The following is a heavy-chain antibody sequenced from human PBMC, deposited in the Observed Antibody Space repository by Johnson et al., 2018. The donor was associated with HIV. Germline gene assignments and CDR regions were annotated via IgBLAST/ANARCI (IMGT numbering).Heavy chain of an antibody. J-gene: IGHJ3*02. CDR1: GFTFSSYG. D-gene: IGHD6-19*01. V-gene: IGHV3-30*02. CDR2: IRFDGNNR. CDR3: AKDRAGAGEPFDI. Sequence: VQLVESGGGVVQPGGSLRLSCAESGFTFSSYGMHWVRQAPGKGLEWVAFIRFDGNNRYYADSVKGRFTISRDNSKNTLYLQMNSLRVEDTAVYYCAKDRAGAGEPFDIWGQGTMVTVSP.